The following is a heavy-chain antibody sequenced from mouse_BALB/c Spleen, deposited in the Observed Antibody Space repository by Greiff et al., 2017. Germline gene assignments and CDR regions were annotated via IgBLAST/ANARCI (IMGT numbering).Heavy chain of an antibody. D-gene: IGHD1-2*01. Sequence: VQLQQSGAELVKPGASVKLSCTASGFNIKDTYMHWVKQRPEQGLELIGRIDPANGNTIYDPKFQGKASITADTSSNTAYLQLSSLTSEDTAVYYCAFFTTATYFDVWGAGTTVTVSS. CDR1: GFNIKDTY. V-gene: IGHV14-3*02. J-gene: IGHJ1*01. CDR2: IDPANGNT. CDR3: AFFTTATYFDV.